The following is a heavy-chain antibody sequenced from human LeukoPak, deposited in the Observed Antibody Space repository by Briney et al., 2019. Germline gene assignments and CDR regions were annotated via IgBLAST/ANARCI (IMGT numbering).Heavy chain of an antibody. J-gene: IGHJ4*02. Sequence: KTGGSLRLSCVASGFIFRSYGMHWVRQAPGKGLEWVSSISSSSSYIYYADSVKGRFTISRDNAKNSLYLQMNSLRAEDTAVYYCARAVEGYSSSSDLDYWGQGTLVTVSS. V-gene: IGHV3-21*01. CDR2: ISSSSSYI. CDR3: ARAVEGYSSSSDLDY. D-gene: IGHD6-6*01. CDR1: GFIFRSYG.